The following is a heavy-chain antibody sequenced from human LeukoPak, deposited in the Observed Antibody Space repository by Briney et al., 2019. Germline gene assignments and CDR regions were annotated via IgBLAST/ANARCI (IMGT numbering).Heavy chain of an antibody. CDR2: INPNSGGT. Sequence: GASVKVSCKASGYTFTGYYMHWVRQAPGQGLEWMGWINPNSGGTNYAQKFHGRVTMTRDTSISTAYMELSRLRSDDTAVYYCARGGGYSNYRNYYYYYGMNVWGQGTTVTVSS. V-gene: IGHV1-2*02. J-gene: IGHJ6*02. CDR1: GYTFTGYY. CDR3: ARGGGYSNYRNYYYYYGMNV. D-gene: IGHD4-4*01.